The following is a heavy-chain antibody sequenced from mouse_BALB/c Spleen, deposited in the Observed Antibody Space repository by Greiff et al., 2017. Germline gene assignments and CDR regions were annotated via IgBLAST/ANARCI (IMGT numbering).Heavy chain of an antibody. J-gene: IGHJ2*01. D-gene: IGHD3-3*01. V-gene: IGHV1S132*01. CDR2: IFPGTGTT. CDR3: ARRRRDLYYFDY. Sequence: GQLQQSGAELVKPGASVKLSCKTSGYTFTSYWSQWVKQRPGQGLGWIGEIFPGTGTTYYNEKFKGKATLTIDTSSSTAYMQLSSLTSEDSAVYFCARRRRDLYYFDYWGQGTTRTVSS. CDR1: GYTFTSYW.